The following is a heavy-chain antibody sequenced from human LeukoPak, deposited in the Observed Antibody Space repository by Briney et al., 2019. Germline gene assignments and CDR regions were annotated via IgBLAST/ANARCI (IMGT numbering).Heavy chain of an antibody. CDR2: FDREDGET. J-gene: IGHJ3*02. D-gene: IGHD6-13*01. CDR3: ATPDWRYSSSWYGFDAFDI. Sequence: ASGKVSCKVCGYTLTELSMHWVRQAPGKRLEWMGGFDREDGETNYAQTFQGRVTMTEDTSTDTAYMELSSLRSEDTAVYYCATPDWRYSSSWYGFDAFDIWGQGTMVTVSS. V-gene: IGHV1-24*01. CDR1: GYTLTELS.